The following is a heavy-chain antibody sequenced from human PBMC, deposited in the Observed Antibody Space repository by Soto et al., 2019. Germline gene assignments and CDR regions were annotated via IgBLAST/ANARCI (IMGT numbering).Heavy chain of an antibody. D-gene: IGHD3-16*01. CDR1: VFTLSSYW. V-gene: IGHV3-7*04. Sequence: GALRLSCAASVFTLSSYWMSWVRQAPGKGLEWLANIKEDGSEKYYVDSVKGRFTISRDNAKNSLYLQLNGLRVEDTAVYYCARGAGIGDYWGQGTLVTVSS. CDR2: IKEDGSEK. CDR3: ARGAGIGDY. J-gene: IGHJ4*02.